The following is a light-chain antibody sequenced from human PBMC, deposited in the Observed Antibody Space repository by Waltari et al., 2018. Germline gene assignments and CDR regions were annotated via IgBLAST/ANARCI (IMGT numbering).Light chain of an antibody. Sequence: EIVLTKAPGTLSLSPGERATLSCRASQSVNSSYLAWYQQKPGQAPSLLIYGASRRATGIPDRFSGSGSGTDFTLTISRLEPEDFAVYYCQQYGSSPRYIFGQGTKLEI. CDR2: GAS. V-gene: IGKV3-20*01. CDR3: QQYGSSPRYI. CDR1: QSVNSSY. J-gene: IGKJ2*01.